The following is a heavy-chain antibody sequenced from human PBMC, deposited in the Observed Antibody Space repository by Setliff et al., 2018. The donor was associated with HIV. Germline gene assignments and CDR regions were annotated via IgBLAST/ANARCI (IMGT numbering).Heavy chain of an antibody. CDR1: DSGTYY. CDR2: VSSRGDT. J-gene: IGHJ6*02. D-gene: IGHD3-3*01. V-gene: IGHV4-4*07. CDR3: ARIFGDQGYYYGMDV. Sequence: PSETLTLTCTVSDSGTYYWSWIRQPAGKGLEWIGRVSSRGDTKYNPSLKSRVIISVDTSKNQFSLKLSSVIAADTAVYYCARIFGDQGYYYGMDVWGQGTTVTVSS.